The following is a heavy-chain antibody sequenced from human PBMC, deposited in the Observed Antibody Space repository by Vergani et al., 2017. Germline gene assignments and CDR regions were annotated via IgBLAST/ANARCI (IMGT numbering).Heavy chain of an antibody. CDR3: ARGDCSSTSCYTGDY. J-gene: IGHJ4*02. CDR1: GGTFSSYT. CDR2: IIPILGIA. V-gene: IGHV1-69*02. D-gene: IGHD2-2*02. Sequence: QVQLVQSGAEVKKPGSSVKVSCKASGGTFSSYTISWVRQAPGQGLEWMGRIIPILGIANYAQKFQGRVTVTADKSTSTAYMELSSLRSEDTAVYYCARGDCSSTSCYTGDYWGQGTLVTVSS.